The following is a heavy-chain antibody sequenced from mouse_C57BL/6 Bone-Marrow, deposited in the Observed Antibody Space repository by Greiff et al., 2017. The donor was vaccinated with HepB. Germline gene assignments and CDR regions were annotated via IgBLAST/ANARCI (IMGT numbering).Heavy chain of an antibody. D-gene: IGHD1-3*01. Sequence: EVQRVESGGGLVQPKGSLKLSCAASGFTFNTYAMHWVRQAPGKGLEWVARIRSKSSNYATYYADSVKDRFTISRDDSQSMLYLQMNNLKTEDTAMYYCVRIRSSSYYYAMDYWGQGTSVTVSS. J-gene: IGHJ4*01. CDR3: VRIRSSSYYYAMDY. V-gene: IGHV10-3*01. CDR2: IRSKSSNYAT. CDR1: GFTFNTYA.